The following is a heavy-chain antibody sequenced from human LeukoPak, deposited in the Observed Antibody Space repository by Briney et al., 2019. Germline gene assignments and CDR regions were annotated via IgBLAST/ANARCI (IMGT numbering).Heavy chain of an antibody. Sequence: GGSLRLSCAAYGVTFRSYAMTWVRQAPGKGPEWVSAISGSGGSTYYADSVKGRFTISRDNSKNTLYLQMNSLRAEDTAVYYCAKDLRGVGSLDYWGQGTLVTVSS. D-gene: IGHD4-17*01. CDR2: ISGSGGST. J-gene: IGHJ4*02. V-gene: IGHV3-23*01. CDR1: GVTFRSYA. CDR3: AKDLRGVGSLDY.